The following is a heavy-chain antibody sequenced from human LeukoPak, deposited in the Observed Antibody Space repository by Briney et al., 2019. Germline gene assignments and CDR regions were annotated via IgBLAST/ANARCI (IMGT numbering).Heavy chain of an antibody. D-gene: IGHD6-19*01. CDR1: GGTFSSYA. CDR3: ARAGRWLNPTYYYYGMDV. Sequence: GASVKVSCKASGGTFSSYAISWVRQAPGQGLEWMGRIIPILGIANYAQKFQGRVTITADKSTSTAYMELSSLRSEDTAVYYCARAGRWLNPTYYYYGMDVWGQGTTVTVSS. CDR2: IIPILGIA. J-gene: IGHJ6*02. V-gene: IGHV1-69*04.